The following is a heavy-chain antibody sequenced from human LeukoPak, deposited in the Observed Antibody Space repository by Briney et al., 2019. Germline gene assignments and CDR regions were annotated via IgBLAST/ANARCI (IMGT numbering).Heavy chain of an antibody. CDR2: INPSGGST. Sequence: GASVKVSCKASGYTFTSYYMHWVRQAPGQGLEWMGIINPSGGSTSYAQKFQGRVTMTRDTSTSTAYMELRSLTSDDTGVFYCARDTFGSSRPSDYWGQGTLVTVSS. D-gene: IGHD2/OR15-2a*01. J-gene: IGHJ4*02. CDR1: GYTFTSYY. V-gene: IGHV1-46*01. CDR3: ARDTFGSSRPSDY.